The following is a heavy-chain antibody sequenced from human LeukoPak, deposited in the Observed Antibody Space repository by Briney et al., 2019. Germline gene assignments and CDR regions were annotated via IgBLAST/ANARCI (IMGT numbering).Heavy chain of an antibody. CDR3: ATHYGDYSLEY. J-gene: IGHJ4*02. Sequence: GGSLRLSCAASGFTVSTNYMSWVRHVPGKGLGWVSVFYNGGRAFYADSVNGRFTISRDTSRNTLYLQMNNLRAEDTAVYYCATHYGDYSLEYWGQGTLVTVSS. V-gene: IGHV3-53*01. CDR2: FYNGGRA. D-gene: IGHD4-17*01. CDR1: GFTVSTNY.